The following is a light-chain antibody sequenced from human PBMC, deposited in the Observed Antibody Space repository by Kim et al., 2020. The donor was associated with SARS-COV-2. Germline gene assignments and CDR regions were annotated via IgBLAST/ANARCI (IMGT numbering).Light chain of an antibody. J-gene: IGLJ2*01. CDR3: QVWDADSDHVV. CDR2: YVS. V-gene: IGLV3-21*01. Sequence: PGKTARIPCRGYNLGSNSIHCYLGTPGQAPVLVIYYVSDRHSGIPERFSGSSSGSTATLTFGRVEAGDGADYCCQVWDADSDHVVFGGGTQLAVL. CDR1: NLGSNS.